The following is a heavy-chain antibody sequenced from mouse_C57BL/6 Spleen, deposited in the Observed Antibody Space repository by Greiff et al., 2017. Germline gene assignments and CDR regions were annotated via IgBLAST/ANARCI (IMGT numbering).Heavy chain of an antibody. D-gene: IGHD1-1*01. Sequence: QVQLQQPGAELVRPGSSVKLSCKASGYTFTSYWMHWVKQRPGQGLEWIGWIFPGSGSTYYNEKFKGKATLTVDKSSSTAYMLLSSLTSEDSAVYFCARTRSSSFSDLDYWGQGTSLTVSS. J-gene: IGHJ2*02. V-gene: IGHV1-75*01. CDR2: IFPGSGST. CDR3: ARTRSSSFSDLDY. CDR1: GYTFTSYW.